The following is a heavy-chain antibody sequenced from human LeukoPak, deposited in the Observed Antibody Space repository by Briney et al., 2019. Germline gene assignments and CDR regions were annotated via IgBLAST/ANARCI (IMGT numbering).Heavy chain of an antibody. Sequence: GGSLRLSCAASGFTFDDYAMHWVRHAPGKGLEWVSGISWNSGSIGYADSVKGRFTISRDNAKNSLYLQMNSLRAEDTALYYCAKDIYYDSSVFDYWDQGTLVTVSS. CDR3: AKDIYYDSSVFDY. V-gene: IGHV3-9*01. CDR1: GFTFDDYA. CDR2: ISWNSGSI. J-gene: IGHJ4*02. D-gene: IGHD3-22*01.